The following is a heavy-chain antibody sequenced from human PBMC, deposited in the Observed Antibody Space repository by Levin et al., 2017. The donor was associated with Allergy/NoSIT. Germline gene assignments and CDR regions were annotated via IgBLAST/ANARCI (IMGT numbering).Heavy chain of an antibody. CDR3: ARDRSYYDFWSGYYGGNIGYYYYYMDV. J-gene: IGHJ6*03. Sequence: GESLKISCAASGFTFSSYSMNWVRQAPGKGLEWVSSISSSSSYIYYADSVKGRFTISRDNAKNSLYLQMNSLRAEDTAVYYCARDRSYYDFWSGYYGGNIGYYYYYMDVWGKGTTVTVSS. V-gene: IGHV3-21*01. CDR2: ISSSSSYI. CDR1: GFTFSSYS. D-gene: IGHD3-3*01.